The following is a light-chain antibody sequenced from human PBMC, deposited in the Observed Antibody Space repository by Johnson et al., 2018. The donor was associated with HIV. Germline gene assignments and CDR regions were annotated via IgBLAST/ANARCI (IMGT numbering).Light chain of an antibody. CDR1: TSNIGKND. CDR2: DDN. CDR3: GTWDSILNVYL. V-gene: IGLV1-51*01. J-gene: IGLJ1*01. Sequence: QFVLTQPPSVSAAPGQLVTISCSGSTSNIGKNDVSWYQQFPGTAPKVLIYDDNKRPSGIPDRVSGSKSGTSATLGITGLQTGDEAYYYCGTWDSILNVYLFGPGTKVTVL.